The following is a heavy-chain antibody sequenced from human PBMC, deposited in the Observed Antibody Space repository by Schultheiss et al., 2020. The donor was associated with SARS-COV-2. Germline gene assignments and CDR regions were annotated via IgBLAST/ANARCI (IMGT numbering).Heavy chain of an antibody. D-gene: IGHD4-17*01. Sequence: TLSLTCIVSGGSISSYYWSWIRQSPGKGLEWIGYIYNSGSTNYNPSLKSRVTISLDTSNNQLSLILSSVTAADTAVYYCARRGYYGDRFDYWGQGTLVTVSS. CDR3: ARRGYYGDRFDY. V-gene: IGHV4-59*08. CDR2: IYNSGST. CDR1: GGSISSYY. J-gene: IGHJ4*02.